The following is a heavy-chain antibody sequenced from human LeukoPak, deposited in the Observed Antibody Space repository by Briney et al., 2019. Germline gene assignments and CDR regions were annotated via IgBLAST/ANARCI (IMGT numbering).Heavy chain of an antibody. V-gene: IGHV3-23*01. J-gene: IGHJ4*02. CDR3: AKEGVLRFRTYYFDY. Sequence: GGSLRLSCVASGFTFGSFAMTWVRQAPGKGLEWVAAISGSGDKTYYADSVKGRFTISRDNSKTTLFLQLNSLGAGDSAVFYCAKEGVLRFRTYYFDYWGQGTLVTVSS. D-gene: IGHD3-3*01. CDR2: ISGSGDKT. CDR1: GFTFGSFA.